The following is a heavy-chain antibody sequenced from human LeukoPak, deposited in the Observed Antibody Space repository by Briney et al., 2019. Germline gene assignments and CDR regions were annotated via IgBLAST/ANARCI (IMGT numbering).Heavy chain of an antibody. Sequence: GGSLRLSCAAPGFTFSSYYMSWVRQAPGKGLEWVANIDQDGSQKYYVDSVNGRFTISRDNAKNSLYLQMNSLRGEDTAVYYCSRVKGTTMLNDFWGQGTLVTVSS. V-gene: IGHV3-7*01. CDR1: GFTFSSYY. J-gene: IGHJ4*02. CDR2: IDQDGSQK. CDR3: SRVKGTTMLNDF. D-gene: IGHD3-10*01.